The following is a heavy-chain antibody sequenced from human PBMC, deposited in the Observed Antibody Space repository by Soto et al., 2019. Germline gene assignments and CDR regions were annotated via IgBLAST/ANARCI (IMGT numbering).Heavy chain of an antibody. D-gene: IGHD1-7*01. Sequence: SETLSLTCAVSGGSFTSNNWWTWVRQPPGQGLEWIGEIYRTGSANYNPSLKSRVTISLDKSENQFSLKVTSLTAADTAVYYCASRDPGTSVDYWGQGTLVTVSS. CDR3: ASRDPGTSVDY. CDR2: IYRTGSA. CDR1: GGSFTSNNW. J-gene: IGHJ4*02. V-gene: IGHV4-4*02.